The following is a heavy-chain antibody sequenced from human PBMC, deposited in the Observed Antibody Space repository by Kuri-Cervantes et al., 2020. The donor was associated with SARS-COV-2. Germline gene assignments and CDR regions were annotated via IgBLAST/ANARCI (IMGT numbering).Heavy chain of an antibody. Sequence: GGSLRLSCAASGFTLDDYAMHWVRQAPGKGLEWVSFISWDSGSINYADSVKGRFIISRDNVKNSVFLQMNSLRAEDTAVYYCARGNTRRHTIFGVLIAPCIDYWGQGTLVTVSS. CDR2: ISWDSGSI. J-gene: IGHJ4*02. D-gene: IGHD3-3*01. V-gene: IGHV3-43D*03. CDR1: GFTLDDYA. CDR3: ARGNTRRHTIFGVLIAPCIDY.